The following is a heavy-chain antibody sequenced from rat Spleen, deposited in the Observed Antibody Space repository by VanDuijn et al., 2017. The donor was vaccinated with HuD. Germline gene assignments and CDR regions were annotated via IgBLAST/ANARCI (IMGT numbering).Heavy chain of an antibody. D-gene: IGHD1-10*01. CDR2: ITHIGATS. CDR1: GFTFNNYW. J-gene: IGHJ1*01. V-gene: IGHV5-31*01. CDR3: ASPTTTGWYFDF. Sequence: EVHLVESGGGLVQPGGSLKLSCVASGFTFNNYWMTWIRQAPGKGLEWVATITHIGATSYYPDSVKGRFTIPREDGRSTLYLQMDSLRSEDTATYYCASPTTTGWYFDFWGPGTMVTVSS.